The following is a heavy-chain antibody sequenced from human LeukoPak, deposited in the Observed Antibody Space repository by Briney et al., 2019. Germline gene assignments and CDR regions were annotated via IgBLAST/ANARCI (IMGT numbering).Heavy chain of an antibody. CDR2: IYYSGST. CDR3: ASPATYYYGSGSYEPFDY. D-gene: IGHD3-10*01. CDR1: GGSISSSSYY. J-gene: IGHJ4*02. V-gene: IGHV4-39*01. Sequence: KPSETLSLTCTVSGGSISSSSYYWGWIRQPPGKGLEWIGSIYYSGSTYYNPSLKSRVTISVDTSKNQFSLKLSSVDAADTAVYYCASPATYYYGSGSYEPFDYWGQGTLVTVSS.